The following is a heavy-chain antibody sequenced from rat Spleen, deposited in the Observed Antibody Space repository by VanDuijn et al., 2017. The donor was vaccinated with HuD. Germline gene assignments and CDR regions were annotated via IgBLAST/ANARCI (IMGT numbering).Heavy chain of an antibody. V-gene: IGHV5-17*01. CDR1: GFTFSDYY. Sequence: EVQLVESDGGLVQPGRSLKLSCAASGFTFSDYYMAWVRQAPTKGLEWVATIIYDGSSNYYRDSVKGRFTISRDNTKSTLYLQMDSLRSEDTATYYCARHGDYYGIYPFDYWGHGVMVTVSS. CDR3: ARHGDYYGIYPFDY. CDR2: IIYDGSSN. D-gene: IGHD1-8*01. J-gene: IGHJ2*01.